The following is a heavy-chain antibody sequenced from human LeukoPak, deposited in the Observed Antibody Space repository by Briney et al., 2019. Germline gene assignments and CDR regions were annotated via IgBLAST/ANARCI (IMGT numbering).Heavy chain of an antibody. D-gene: IGHD2-2*01. CDR2: IYTSGST. CDR3: ARDSNYLDY. V-gene: IGHV4-61*02. Sequence: SQTLSLTCTVSGGSISSGSYYWSWIRQPAGKGPEWIGRIYTSGSTNYNPSLKSRVTISVDTSKNQFSLKLSSVTAADTAVYHCARDSNYLDYWGQGTLVTVSS. J-gene: IGHJ4*02. CDR1: GGSISSGSYY.